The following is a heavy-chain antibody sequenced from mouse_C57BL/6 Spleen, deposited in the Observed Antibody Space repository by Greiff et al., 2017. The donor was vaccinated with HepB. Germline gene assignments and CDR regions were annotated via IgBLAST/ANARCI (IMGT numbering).Heavy chain of an antibody. J-gene: IGHJ4*01. CDR1: GYTVRVYW. D-gene: IGHD2-4*01. V-gene: IGHV1-72*01. CDR3: AKCDCIYDAFDY. Sequence: VQLQQPGGELVKPVSAVKLSCVASGYTVRVYWMHWVKQRPGRGLEWIGRIDPNEGGTKYDEKFKSKATLTVDKPSITAYMQLSSLTSEDSAVYSCAKCDCIYDAFDYWGQGTSVTVSS. CDR2: IDPNEGGT.